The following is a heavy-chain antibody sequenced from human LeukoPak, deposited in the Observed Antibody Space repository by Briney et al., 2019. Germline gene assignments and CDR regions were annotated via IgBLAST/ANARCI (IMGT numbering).Heavy chain of an antibody. Sequence: ASVKVSRKASGYTFTSYYMHWVRQAPGQGLEWMGIINPSGGSTSYAQKFQGRVTMTRDTSTSTVYMELSSLRSEDTAVYYCARSVTNAKYYYDSSGYLGFIGYWGQGTLVTVSS. D-gene: IGHD3-22*01. CDR2: INPSGGST. J-gene: IGHJ4*02. CDR3: ARSVTNAKYYYDSSGYLGFIGY. CDR1: GYTFTSYY. V-gene: IGHV1-46*01.